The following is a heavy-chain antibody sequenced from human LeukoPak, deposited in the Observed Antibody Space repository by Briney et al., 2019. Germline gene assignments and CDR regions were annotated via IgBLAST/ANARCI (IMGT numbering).Heavy chain of an antibody. D-gene: IGHD2-2*01. CDR2: IIPIFGTA. J-gene: IGHJ5*02. CDR1: GGTFSSYA. CDR3: ASAVPAATFSGFPNWFDP. Sequence: GASVKVSCKAPGGTFSSYAISWVRQAPGQGLEWMGGIIPIFGTANYAQKFQGRVTITADESTSTAYMELSSLRSEDTAVYYCASAVPAATFSGFPNWFDPWGQGTLVTVSS. V-gene: IGHV1-69*13.